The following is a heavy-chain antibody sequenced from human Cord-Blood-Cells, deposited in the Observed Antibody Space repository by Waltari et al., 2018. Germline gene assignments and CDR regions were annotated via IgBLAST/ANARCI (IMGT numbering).Heavy chain of an antibody. Sequence: QVQLQQWGAGLLKPSETLSLTCAVYGGSFSGYYWSWIRQPPGKGLEWIGEINHSGSTNYTPALKSRVTISVATSKNQFSLKLSSVTAADTAVYYCARGRGWDWYFDLWGRGTLVTVSS. V-gene: IGHV4-34*01. CDR2: INHSGST. J-gene: IGHJ2*01. CDR3: ARGRGWDWYFDL. D-gene: IGHD6-19*01. CDR1: GGSFSGYY.